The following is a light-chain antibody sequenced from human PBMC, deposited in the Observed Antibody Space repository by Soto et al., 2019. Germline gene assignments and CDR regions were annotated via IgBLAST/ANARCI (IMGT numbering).Light chain of an antibody. J-gene: IGLJ1*01. CDR1: SSDVGVYNY. Sequence: QSVLTQPASVSGSPGQSITISCTGTSSDVGVYNYVSWYQQHPGKAPKLMIYEVSNRPSGVSNRFSGSKSGNTASLTISGLQAEDEADYYCSSYTSSSTGYVFGTGTKVIVL. CDR3: SSYTSSSTGYV. CDR2: EVS. V-gene: IGLV2-14*01.